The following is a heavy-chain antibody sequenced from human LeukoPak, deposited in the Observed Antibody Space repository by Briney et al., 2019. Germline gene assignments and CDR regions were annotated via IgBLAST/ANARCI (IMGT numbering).Heavy chain of an antibody. V-gene: IGHV3-23*01. CDR3: AKDRFSRYFDYYYGMDV. Sequence: PGGSLRLSCAASGFTFSSYSMNWVRQAPGKGLEWVSAISGSGGSTYYADSVKGRFTISRDNSKNTLYLQMNSLRAEDTAVYYCAKDRFSRYFDYYYGMDVWGQGTTVTVSS. D-gene: IGHD3-9*01. J-gene: IGHJ6*02. CDR1: GFTFSSYS. CDR2: ISGSGGST.